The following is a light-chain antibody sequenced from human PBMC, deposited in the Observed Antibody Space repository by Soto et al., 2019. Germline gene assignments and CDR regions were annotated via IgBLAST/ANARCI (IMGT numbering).Light chain of an antibody. J-gene: IGKJ1*01. Sequence: DIQMTQSPSSLSASVGDRLTITCRASHDIHTYLAWFQQKLGEVPKVLLYSASTLQSGVPSRFSGSGSGTDFTLTISGLQPEDVATYYCQRYDSPPWTFGQGTKVEIK. CDR2: SAS. CDR1: HDIHTY. V-gene: IGKV1-27*01. CDR3: QRYDSPPWT.